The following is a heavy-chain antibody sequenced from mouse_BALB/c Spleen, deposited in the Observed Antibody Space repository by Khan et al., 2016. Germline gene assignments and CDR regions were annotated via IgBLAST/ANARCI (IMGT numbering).Heavy chain of an antibody. CDR1: GYTFTSYN. Sequence: QVQLQQPGAELVKPGASVKMSCKASGYTFTSYNMHWVKQTPGQGLEWIGAIYPGNGDTSYNQKFKGKATLTADKSSSTAYMQLSSLTSEGSVVYYCAREGNYFDYWGQGTTLTVSS. D-gene: IGHD2-14*01. CDR3: AREGNYFDY. J-gene: IGHJ2*01. CDR2: IYPGNGDT. V-gene: IGHV1-12*01.